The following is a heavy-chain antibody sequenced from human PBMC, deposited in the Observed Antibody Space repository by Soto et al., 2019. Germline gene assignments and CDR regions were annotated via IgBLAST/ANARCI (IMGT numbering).Heavy chain of an antibody. Sequence: GGSLRLSCAASGFTFSSYGMHWVRQAPGKGLEWVAVISYDGSNKYYADSGKGRFTISRDNSKNTLYLQMNSLRAEDTAVYYCAKDSIAADGTAWHFQHWGQGTLVTVSS. V-gene: IGHV3-30*18. CDR3: AKDSIAADGTAWHFQH. CDR2: ISYDGSNK. D-gene: IGHD6-13*01. J-gene: IGHJ1*01. CDR1: GFTFSSYG.